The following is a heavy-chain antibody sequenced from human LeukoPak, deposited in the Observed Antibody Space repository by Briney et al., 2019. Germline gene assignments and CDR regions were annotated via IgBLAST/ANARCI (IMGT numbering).Heavy chain of an antibody. CDR3: ARRYCSGGSCYMRGYYGMDV. J-gene: IGHJ6*04. CDR1: NGSFSAHY. CDR2: ISHSGST. V-gene: IGHV4-34*01. D-gene: IGHD2-15*01. Sequence: SETLSLTCAVSNGSFSAHYWSWIRQSPGKGLQWIGEISHSGSTNYNPSLKLRVSISLDTSKNQFSLRLSSVSAADTAVYFCARRYCSGGSCYMRGYYGMDVWATGTTVIVSS.